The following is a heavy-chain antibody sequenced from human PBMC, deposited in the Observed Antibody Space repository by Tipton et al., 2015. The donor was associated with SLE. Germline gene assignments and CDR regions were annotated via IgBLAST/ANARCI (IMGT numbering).Heavy chain of an antibody. V-gene: IGHV4-38-2*02. CDR3: ARDSDSYAFPF. CDR1: GYSITSGYY. Sequence: LRLSCAVTGYSITSGYYWGWIRQPPGKGLEWIGTFHDTRGTDYSPSLKSRVTISVDTSKNQFSLEVTSVTAADTAVYYCARDSDSYAFPFWSPGTLVIVSS. D-gene: IGHD3-3*01. CDR2: FHDTRGT. J-gene: IGHJ4*02.